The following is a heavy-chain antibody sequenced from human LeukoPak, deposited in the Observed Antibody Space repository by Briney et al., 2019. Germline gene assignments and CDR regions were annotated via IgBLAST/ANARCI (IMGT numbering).Heavy chain of an antibody. Sequence: SETLSLTCTVSGGSISSSSYYWGWIRQPPGKGLEWIGRIYYSGSTYYNPSLKSRSTISVDTSKNQFSLKLSSVTAADTAVYYCARAYYDFWSGPKAPYFDYWGQGTLVTVSS. CDR3: ARAYYDFWSGPKAPYFDY. J-gene: IGHJ4*02. CDR2: IYYSGST. CDR1: GGSISSSSYY. D-gene: IGHD3-3*01. V-gene: IGHV4-39*07.